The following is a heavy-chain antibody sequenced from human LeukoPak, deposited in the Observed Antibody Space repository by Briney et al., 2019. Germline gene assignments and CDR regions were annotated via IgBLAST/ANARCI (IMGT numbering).Heavy chain of an antibody. J-gene: IGHJ4*02. CDR3: ARDLAMYSPDLDY. CDR2: INPKTGVT. V-gene: IGHV1-2*02. D-gene: IGHD1-26*01. CDR1: GYTFTDYY. Sequence: ASVKVSCKASGYTFTDYYLHWVRQAPGHGLEWMGWINPKTGVTKYAQNFQGRVTMTRDTSISTAYMEVSRLRSDDTAVFSCARDLAMYSPDLDYWGQGTLVTVSS.